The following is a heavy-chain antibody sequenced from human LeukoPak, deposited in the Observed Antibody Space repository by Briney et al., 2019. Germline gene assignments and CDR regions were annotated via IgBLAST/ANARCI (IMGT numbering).Heavy chain of an antibody. D-gene: IGHD1-1*01. CDR3: ARIGHNWNDWGAYYYYYGMDV. J-gene: IGHJ6*02. CDR2: ISAHNGNT. Sequence: GASVKVSCKASGYTFTSYGISWVRQAPGQGLEWMGWISAHNGNTNYAQKLQGRVTMTTDTSTSTAYMELRSLRSDDTAVYYCARIGHNWNDWGAYYYYYGMDVWGQGTTVTVSS. V-gene: IGHV1-18*01. CDR1: GYTFTSYG.